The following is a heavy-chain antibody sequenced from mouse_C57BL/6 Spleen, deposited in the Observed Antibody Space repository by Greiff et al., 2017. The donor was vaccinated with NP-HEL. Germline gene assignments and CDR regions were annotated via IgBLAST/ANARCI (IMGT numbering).Heavy chain of an antibody. Sequence: QVQLQQSGAELVRPGTSVKVSCKASGYAFTNYLIEWVKQRPGQGLEWIGVINPGSGGTNYNEKFKGKATLTADKSSSTAYMQLSSLTSEDSAVYFCARKGGITTVEDYWGQGTTLTVSS. CDR3: ARKGGITTVEDY. CDR2: INPGSGGT. J-gene: IGHJ2*01. V-gene: IGHV1-54*01. D-gene: IGHD1-1*01. CDR1: GYAFTNYL.